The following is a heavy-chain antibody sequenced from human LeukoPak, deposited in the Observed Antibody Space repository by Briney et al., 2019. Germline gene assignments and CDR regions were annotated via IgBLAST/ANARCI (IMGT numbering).Heavy chain of an antibody. D-gene: IGHD2-8*01. CDR2: IYTSGST. V-gene: IGHV4-61*02. J-gene: IGHJ6*02. Sequence: SETLSLTCTVSGGSISSGSYYWSWIRQPAGKGLEWIGRIYTSGSTNYNPSLKSRVTISVDTSKNQFSLKLSSVTAADTAVYYCARDPGGSNDMDVWGQGTTVTVSS. CDR3: ARDPGGSNDMDV. CDR1: GGSISSGSYY.